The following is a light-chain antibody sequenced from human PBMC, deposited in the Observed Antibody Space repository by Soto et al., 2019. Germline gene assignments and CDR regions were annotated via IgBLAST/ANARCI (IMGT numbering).Light chain of an antibody. CDR2: AAS. Sequence: DIQMTQSPSSLSASIGDRVTITCRASHTISSNLNWYQQKPGKAPQLLIYAASSVPSGVPPRFSGRGSGTEFTRTVSSLQSEDFATYYCLQTYSVPWTFGHGTKVEIK. CDR1: HTISSN. V-gene: IGKV1-39*01. CDR3: LQTYSVPWT. J-gene: IGKJ1*01.